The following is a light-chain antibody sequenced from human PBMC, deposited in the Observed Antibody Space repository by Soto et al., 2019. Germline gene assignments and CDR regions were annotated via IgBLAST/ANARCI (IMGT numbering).Light chain of an antibody. Sequence: QSALTQPASVSGSPGQSITISCTGTSXDVGGYNYVSWYQQHPGKAPKLMIYEVSNRPSGVSNRFSGSKSGNTASLTISGLQAEDEADYYCSSYTSSSTLVVFGTGTKVTVL. V-gene: IGLV2-14*01. J-gene: IGLJ1*01. CDR3: SSYTSSSTLVV. CDR2: EVS. CDR1: SXDVGGYNY.